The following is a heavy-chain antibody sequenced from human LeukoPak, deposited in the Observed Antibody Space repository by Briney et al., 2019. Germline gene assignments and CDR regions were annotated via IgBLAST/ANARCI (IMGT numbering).Heavy chain of an antibody. CDR3: ARGRGLTSTGYYYYYMDV. CDR2: IYYSGST. J-gene: IGHJ6*03. CDR1: GGSISSGGYY. Sequence: SETLSLTCTVSGGSISSGGYYWSWIRQHPGKGLEWIEYIYYSGSTYYNPSLKSRVTISVGTSKNQFSLKLSSVTAADTAVYYCARGRGLTSTGYYYYYMDVWGKGTTVTVSS. V-gene: IGHV4-31*03. D-gene: IGHD1-1*01.